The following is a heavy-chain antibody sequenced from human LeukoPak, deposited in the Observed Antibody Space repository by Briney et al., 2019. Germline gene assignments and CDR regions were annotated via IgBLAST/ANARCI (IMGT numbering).Heavy chain of an antibody. CDR3: ARAVLWFGELPYYFDY. CDR2: IYYSGST. V-gene: IGHV4-39*07. CDR1: GGSISSSSYY. D-gene: IGHD3-10*01. Sequence: PSETLSLTCTVSGGSISSSSYYWGWIRQPPGKGLEWIGSIYYSGSTYYNPSLKSRVTISVDTSKNQFSLKLSSGTAADTAVYYCARAVLWFGELPYYFDYWGQGTLVTVSS. J-gene: IGHJ4*02.